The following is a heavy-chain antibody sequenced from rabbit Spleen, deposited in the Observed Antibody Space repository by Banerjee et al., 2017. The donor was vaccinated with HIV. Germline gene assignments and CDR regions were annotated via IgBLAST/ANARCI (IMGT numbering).Heavy chain of an antibody. D-gene: IGHD1-1*01. CDR2: IDPVFGTT. Sequence: QEQLVESGGGLVKPGASLTLTCTASGFSFSSSDWIYWVRQAPGKGLEWIGYIDPVFGTTYYASWAKGRFTISKTSSTTVTLQMTSLTAADTATYFCARDTATSFSTYGMDLWGPGTLVTVS. CDR1: GFSFSSSDW. V-gene: IGHV1S45*01. J-gene: IGHJ6*01. CDR3: ARDTATSFSTYGMDL.